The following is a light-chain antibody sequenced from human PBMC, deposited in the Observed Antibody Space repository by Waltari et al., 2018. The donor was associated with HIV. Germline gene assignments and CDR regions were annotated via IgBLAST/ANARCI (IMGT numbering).Light chain of an antibody. Sequence: EIVLTQSPATLSLSPGERVTLSCRASQTGSSSLAWYQQKPGQSPSLLSYDASSRAAVIPARFSGSGSGTDFTLTISSLEPEDFAVYYCQQRSNWPPSITFGQGTRLEIK. CDR1: QTGSSS. V-gene: IGKV3-11*01. CDR3: QQRSNWPPSIT. CDR2: DAS. J-gene: IGKJ5*01.